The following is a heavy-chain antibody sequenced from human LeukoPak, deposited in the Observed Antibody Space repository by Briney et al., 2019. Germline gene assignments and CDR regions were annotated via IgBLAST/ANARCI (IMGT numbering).Heavy chain of an antibody. D-gene: IGHD6-13*01. CDR2: IYYSGST. V-gene: IGHV4-39*01. CDR1: GGSISSSSYY. J-gene: IGHJ4*02. Sequence: PSETLSLTCTVSGGSISSSSYYWGWIRQPPGKGLEWIGSIYYSGSTYYHPALKSRATISVDTSKNQFSLKLSSVTAADTAVYYRARMTYPYSSWSPLFDYRGQGTLVTVSS. CDR3: ARMTYPYSSWSPLFDY.